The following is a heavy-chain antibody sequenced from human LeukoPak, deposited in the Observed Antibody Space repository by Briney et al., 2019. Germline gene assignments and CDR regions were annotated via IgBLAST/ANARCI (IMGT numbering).Heavy chain of an antibody. CDR2: IHYSGST. CDR1: GGSISNFY. V-gene: IGHV4-59*01. J-gene: IGHJ4*02. Sequence: SETLSLTCTVSGGSISNFYWSWIRQPPGKGLEWIGYIHYSGSTNYNPSLESRVTMSVDTSKNQFSLKLSSVTAADTAVYYCVRGGWYVNYWGQGTLVSVSS. D-gene: IGHD6-19*01. CDR3: VRGGWYVNY.